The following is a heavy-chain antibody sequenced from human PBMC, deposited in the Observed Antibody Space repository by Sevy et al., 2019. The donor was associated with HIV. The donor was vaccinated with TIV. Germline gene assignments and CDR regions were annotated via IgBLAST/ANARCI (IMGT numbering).Heavy chain of an antibody. J-gene: IGHJ5*02. CDR1: GGTFSSYA. CDR2: IIPIFGTA. Sequence: ASVKVSCKASGGTFSSYAISWVRQAPGQGLEWMGGIIPIFGTANYAQKFQGRVTITADESTSTAYMELSSLRSEDTAVYYCARMEFEYSSSSGWFDPWGQGTLVTVSS. CDR3: ARMEFEYSSSSGWFDP. V-gene: IGHV1-69*13. D-gene: IGHD6-6*01.